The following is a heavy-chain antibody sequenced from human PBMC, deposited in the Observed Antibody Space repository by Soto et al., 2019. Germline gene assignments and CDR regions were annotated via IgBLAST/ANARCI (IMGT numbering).Heavy chain of an antibody. CDR3: ARDNMVVVTAIEYYYGMDV. Sequence: PGWSLSLSCAASGFTCSSYVMSWVRQAPGKGLEWVANIKQDGSEKYYVDSVKGRFTISRDNAKNSLYLQMNSLRAEDTAVYYCARDNMVVVTAIEYYYGMDVWGQGTTVTVSS. D-gene: IGHD2-21*02. J-gene: IGHJ6*02. CDR1: GFTCSSYV. V-gene: IGHV3-7*03. CDR2: IKQDGSEK.